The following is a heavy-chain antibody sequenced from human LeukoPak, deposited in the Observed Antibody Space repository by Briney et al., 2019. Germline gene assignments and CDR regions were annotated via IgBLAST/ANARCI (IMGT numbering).Heavy chain of an antibody. CDR1: GGSISSYY. V-gene: IGHV4-4*07. J-gene: IGHJ6*02. D-gene: IGHD2-2*01. CDR2: IYTSGST. CDR3: ARDRIVVVPAATAEYYYYYGMDV. Sequence: SETLSLTCTVSGGSISSYYWSWIRQPAGKGLEGIGRIYTSGSTNYNPSRKSRVTMSVDTSKNQFSLKLSSVTAADTAVYYCARDRIVVVPAATAEYYYYYGMDVWGQGTTVTVSS.